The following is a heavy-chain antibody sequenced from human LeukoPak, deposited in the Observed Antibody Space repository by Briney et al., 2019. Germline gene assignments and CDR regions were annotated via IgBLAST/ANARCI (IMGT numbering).Heavy chain of an antibody. J-gene: IGHJ4*02. CDR3: ARGMWIYSY. CDR2: IYYSGST. D-gene: IGHD5-12*01. V-gene: IGHV4-39*01. Sequence: SETLSLTCTVSGDSISSSSYYWGWIRQPPGKGLEWMGSIYYSGSTYYNPSLKSRVTVSVDTSKNQFSLKLTSVTAADTGVYCCARGMWIYSYWGQGTLVTVS. CDR1: GDSISSSSYY.